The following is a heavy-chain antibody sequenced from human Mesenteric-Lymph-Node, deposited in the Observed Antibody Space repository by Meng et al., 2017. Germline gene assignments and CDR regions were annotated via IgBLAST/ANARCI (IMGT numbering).Heavy chain of an antibody. CDR2: ISSSSSYI. V-gene: IGHV3-21*01. J-gene: IGHJ3*02. Sequence: GGSLRLSCAASGFTFSSYSMNWVRQAPGKGLEWVSSISSSSSYIYYADSVKGRFTISRDNAKNSLYLQMNSLRAEDTAVYYCARDHKGGAFDIWGQGTMVTVSS. CDR1: GFTFSSYS. CDR3: ARDHKGGAFDI. D-gene: IGHD1-26*01.